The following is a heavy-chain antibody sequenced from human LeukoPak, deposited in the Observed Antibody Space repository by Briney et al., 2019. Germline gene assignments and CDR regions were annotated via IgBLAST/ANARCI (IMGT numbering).Heavy chain of an antibody. Sequence: GASVKVSCKASGGTFSSYAISWVRQAPGQGLEWMGWISAYNGNTNYAQKLQGRVTMTTDTSTNTAYMELRSLRSDDTAVYYCARDGPDYGDYINFDYWGQGTLVTVSS. CDR1: GGTFSSYA. CDR2: ISAYNGNT. J-gene: IGHJ4*02. D-gene: IGHD4-17*01. V-gene: IGHV1-18*01. CDR3: ARDGPDYGDYINFDY.